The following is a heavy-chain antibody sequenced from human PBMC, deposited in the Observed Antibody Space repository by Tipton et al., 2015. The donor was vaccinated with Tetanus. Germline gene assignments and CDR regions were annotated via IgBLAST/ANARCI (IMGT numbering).Heavy chain of an antibody. V-gene: IGHV1-69*01. CDR1: GDTFSSYA. J-gene: IGHJ6*01. Sequence: QLVQSGAEVKKPGSSVKVSCKASGDTFSSYAISWMRQAPGQGLEWMGGIIPSLGSTTYAPKFQGRITITADEVTTTAYMEVSSLTSEDTAVFDCARGGSYLGIYYYYAMDVWGQGTTVTVSS. CDR3: ARGGSYLGIYYYYAMDV. D-gene: IGHD1-26*01. CDR2: IIPSLGST.